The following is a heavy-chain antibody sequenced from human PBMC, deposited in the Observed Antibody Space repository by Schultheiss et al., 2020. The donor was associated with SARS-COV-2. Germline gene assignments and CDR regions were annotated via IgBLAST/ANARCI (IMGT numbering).Heavy chain of an antibody. D-gene: IGHD6-19*01. CDR1: GGTFSSYA. CDR3: AKGTWYGSEQGGY. V-gene: IGHV1-69*13. J-gene: IGHJ4*02. CDR2: IIPIFGTA. Sequence: SVKVSCKASGGTFSSYAISWVRQAPGQGLEWMGGIIPIFGTANYAQKFQGRVTITADESTSTAYMELSSLRSEDTAVYYCAKGTWYGSEQGGYWGQGTLVTVSS.